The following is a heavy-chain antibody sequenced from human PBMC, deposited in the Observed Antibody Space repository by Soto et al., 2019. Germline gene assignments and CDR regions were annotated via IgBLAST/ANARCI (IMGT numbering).Heavy chain of an antibody. V-gene: IGHV3-23*01. CDR2: ISGGGDRT. J-gene: IGHJ2*01. D-gene: IGHD2-2*01. Sequence: EVQLLESGGDLVQPGGSLRLSCVGSGFTFINYAMNWVRQTPGKGLEWVSTISGGGDRTFDADTVKGRFTISRDNSKNTVNLQMNSLRADDTAVYYCARKVLGSTSRPDWWYFDLWGRGTLVTVSS. CDR3: ARKVLGSTSRPDWWYFDL. CDR1: GFTFINYA.